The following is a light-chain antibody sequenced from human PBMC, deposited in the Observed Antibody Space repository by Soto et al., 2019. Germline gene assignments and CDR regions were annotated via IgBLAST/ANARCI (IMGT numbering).Light chain of an antibody. CDR3: SSYGGNNNVI. V-gene: IGLV2-8*01. CDR1: SDDIGGYDY. Sequence: QSALPQTPSASGSPGQSVTISCTGSSDDIGGYDYVSWYQHHPGRTPKLIIYEVNKRPSGVPDRFSGSKSGNTASLTVSGLQAEDGADYYCSSYGGNNNVIFGGGTKLTVL. CDR2: EVN. J-gene: IGLJ2*01.